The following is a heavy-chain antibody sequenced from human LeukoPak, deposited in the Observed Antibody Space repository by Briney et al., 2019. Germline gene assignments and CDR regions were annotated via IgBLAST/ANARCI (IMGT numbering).Heavy chain of an antibody. D-gene: IGHD2-21*02. CDR2: ISGTSTYT. J-gene: IGHJ4*02. CDR3: ARDISYCGGDCAPYYFDY. Sequence: PGGSVRLSCAASGFTFSDYYTSWIRQAPGKGLEWVSYISGTSTYTNYADSVKGRFTISRDNAKNSLYLQMNSLRAEDTAVYYCARDISYCGGDCAPYYFDYWGQGTLVTVSS. V-gene: IGHV3-11*05. CDR1: GFTFSDYY.